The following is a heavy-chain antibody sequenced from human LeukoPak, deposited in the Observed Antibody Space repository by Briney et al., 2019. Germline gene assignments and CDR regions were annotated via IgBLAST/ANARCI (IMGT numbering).Heavy chain of an antibody. D-gene: IGHD6-6*01. CDR3: ANDLSSSSSGKFVS. Sequence: GGSLRLSCAASGFTFSNYAMSWVRQAPGKGLEWVSAIRDSGGSTDYTDSVKGRFTISRDNSKNTLYLQMNSLRAEDTAVYYCANDLSSSSSGKFVSWGQGTLVTVSS. J-gene: IGHJ4*02. CDR1: GFTFSNYA. CDR2: IRDSGGST. V-gene: IGHV3-23*01.